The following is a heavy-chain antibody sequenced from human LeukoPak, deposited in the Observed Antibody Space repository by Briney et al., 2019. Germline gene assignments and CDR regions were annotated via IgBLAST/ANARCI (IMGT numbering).Heavy chain of an antibody. D-gene: IGHD2-15*01. Sequence: GGSLRLSCAASGFTFSSYWMNWVRQAPGKGLEWVAFIRYDGSNKYYADSVKGRFTISRDNSKNTLYLQMNSLRAEDTAVYYCAKDRGPVVADELIDYWGQGTLVTVSS. CDR3: AKDRGPVVADELIDY. V-gene: IGHV3-30*02. CDR2: IRYDGSNK. J-gene: IGHJ4*02. CDR1: GFTFSSYW.